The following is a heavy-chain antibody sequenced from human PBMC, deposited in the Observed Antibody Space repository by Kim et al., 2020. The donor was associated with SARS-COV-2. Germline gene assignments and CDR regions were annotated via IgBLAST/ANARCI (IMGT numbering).Heavy chain of an antibody. V-gene: IGHV3-43*01. CDR1: GFTFDDYT. CDR3: AKATYYDILTGYYLDY. CDR2: ISWDGGST. Sequence: GGSLRLSCAASGFTFDDYTMHWVRQAPGKGLEWVSLISWDGGSTYYADSVKGRFTISRDNSKNSLYLQMNSLRTEDTALYYCAKATYYDILTGYYLDYWGQGTLVTVSS. D-gene: IGHD3-9*01. J-gene: IGHJ4*02.